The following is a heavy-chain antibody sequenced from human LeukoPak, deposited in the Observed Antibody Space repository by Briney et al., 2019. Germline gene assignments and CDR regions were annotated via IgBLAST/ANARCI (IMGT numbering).Heavy chain of an antibody. CDR3: AKDSQYYYDSSGYRPNWFDP. D-gene: IGHD3-22*01. CDR1: GFTFDDYA. J-gene: IGHJ5*02. Sequence: PGGSLRLSCAASGFTFDDYAMPWVRQAPGKGLEWVSGISWNSGSIGYADSVKGRFTISRDNAKNSLYLQMNSLRAEDTALYYCAKDSQYYYDSSGYRPNWFDPWGQGTLVTVSS. CDR2: ISWNSGSI. V-gene: IGHV3-9*01.